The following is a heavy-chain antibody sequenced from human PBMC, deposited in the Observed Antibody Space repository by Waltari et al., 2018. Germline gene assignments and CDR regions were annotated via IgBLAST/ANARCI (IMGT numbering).Heavy chain of an antibody. CDR3: ARVPEEGDIRRSHYYYYMDV. Sequence: GGTFSSYAISWVRQAPGRGLEWMGGIIPIFGTANYAQKFQGRVTITADESTSTAYMELSSLRSEDTAVYYCARVPEEGDIRRSHYYYYMDVWGKGTTVTVSS. J-gene: IGHJ6*03. D-gene: IGHD2-15*01. V-gene: IGHV1-69*01. CDR2: IIPIFGTA. CDR1: GGTFSSYA.